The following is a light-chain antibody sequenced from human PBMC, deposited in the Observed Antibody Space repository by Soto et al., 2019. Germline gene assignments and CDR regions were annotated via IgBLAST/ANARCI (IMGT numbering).Light chain of an antibody. CDR2: STN. V-gene: IGLV8-61*01. Sequence: QTVVTQEPSFSVSPGVTVTLTCGLSSGSVSTTYYPSWYQQTPGQAPRTLIYSTNTRSSGVPDRFSGSILGNKAALTITGAQADDEADYYCVLYMSSGISVFGGGTKLTVL. CDR3: VLYMSSGISV. J-gene: IGLJ3*02. CDR1: SGSVSTTYY.